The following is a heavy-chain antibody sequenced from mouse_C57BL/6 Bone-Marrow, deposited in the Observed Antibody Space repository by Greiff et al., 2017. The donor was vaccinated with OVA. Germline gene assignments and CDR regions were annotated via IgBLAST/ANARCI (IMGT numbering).Heavy chain of an antibody. CDR1: GYAFSSYW. CDR2: IYPGDGDT. D-gene: IGHD3-2*02. CDR3: ARDSSGGFAY. V-gene: IGHV1-80*01. J-gene: IGHJ3*01. Sequence: VQGVESGAELVKPGASVKISCKASGYAFSSYWMNWVKQRPGKGLEWIGQIYPGDGDTNYNGKFKGKATLTADKSSSTAYMQLSSLTSEDSAVYFCARDSSGGFAYWGQGTLVTVSA.